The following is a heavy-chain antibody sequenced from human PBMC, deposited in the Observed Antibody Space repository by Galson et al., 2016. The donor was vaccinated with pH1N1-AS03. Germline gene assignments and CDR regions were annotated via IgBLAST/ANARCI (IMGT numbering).Heavy chain of an antibody. V-gene: IGHV2-70*11. Sequence: PALVKPTQTLTLTCTFSGFSLSTSGMCVSWIRQPPGKALEWLARIDWDDGTYYSTSLKTRLTISQDTSKNQPVLTMTNREPGDTARYYCSRMRDYGDVRDACDYWGQGTMVTVAS. CDR3: SRMRDYGDVRDACDY. D-gene: IGHD4-17*01. CDR2: IDWDDGT. CDR1: GFSLSTSGMC. J-gene: IGHJ3*01.